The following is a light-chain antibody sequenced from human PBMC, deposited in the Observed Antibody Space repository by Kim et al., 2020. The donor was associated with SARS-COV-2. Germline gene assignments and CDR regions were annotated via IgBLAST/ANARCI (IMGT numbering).Light chain of an antibody. J-gene: IGKJ3*01. V-gene: IGKV3-20*01. CDR1: QSISSSL. Sequence: EIVLTQSPGTLSLSPGERATLSCRASQSISSSLLAWYQQKPGQAPRLLIYGASSRATGIPDRFSGSGFGTDFTLTISRLEPEDFAVYYCQQYGSSLFTFGPGTKVDIK. CDR2: GAS. CDR3: QQYGSSLFT.